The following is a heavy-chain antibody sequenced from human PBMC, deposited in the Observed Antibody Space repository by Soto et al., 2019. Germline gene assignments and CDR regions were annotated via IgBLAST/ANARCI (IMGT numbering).Heavy chain of an antibody. D-gene: IGHD5-12*01. V-gene: IGHV4-30-4*01. CDR1: GGSISSGDYY. CDR3: ARATDVNWFEP. J-gene: IGHJ5*02. Sequence: PSETLSLTCTVSGGSISSGDYYCSWIRQPPGKGLEWIGYIYYSGSTYYNPSLKTRVTISVDPSKNQSSLKLSSVTAADTAVYYCARATDVNWFEPWCQGTLVTVS. CDR2: IYYSGST.